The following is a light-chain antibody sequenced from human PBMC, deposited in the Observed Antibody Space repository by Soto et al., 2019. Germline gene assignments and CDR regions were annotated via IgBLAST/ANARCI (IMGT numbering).Light chain of an antibody. CDR3: CSYAGSYTLV. J-gene: IGLJ2*01. CDR1: SGDVGGYNF. Sequence: QSVLTQPRSVSGSPGQSVTISCTGTSGDVGGYNFVSWYQQHPGKAPKLMIYDVSKRRSGVPDRFSGSKSGNTASLTISGLQAEDEADYYCCSYAGSYTLVFGEGTKLTVL. CDR2: DVS. V-gene: IGLV2-11*01.